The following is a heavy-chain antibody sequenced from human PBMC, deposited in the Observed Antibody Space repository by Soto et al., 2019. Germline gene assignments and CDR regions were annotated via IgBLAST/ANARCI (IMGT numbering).Heavy chain of an antibody. D-gene: IGHD1-1*01. CDR3: ASGNGFTRGALNF. Sequence: QVQLQESGPGLVKPSETLSLTCRVSGDSINSGGYSWTWIRQYPGKGLEWIAYTSNSGSTHYNPSLKRRITISVDRSASHFSLKLTAVTAADTAVDFYASGNGFTRGALNFWGQGTMVTVSS. CDR1: GDSINSGGYS. CDR2: TSNSGST. J-gene: IGHJ3*01. V-gene: IGHV4-31*03.